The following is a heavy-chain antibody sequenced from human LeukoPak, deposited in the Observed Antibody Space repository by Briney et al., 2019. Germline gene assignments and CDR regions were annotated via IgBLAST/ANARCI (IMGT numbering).Heavy chain of an antibody. D-gene: IGHD3-10*01. CDR2: ISGSGGST. CDR3: AKDPIWFGEVYNWFDP. J-gene: IGHJ5*02. Sequence: PGGSLRLSCAAFGFTFSSYGMSWVRQAPGKGLEWVSAISGSGGSTYYADSVKGRFTISRDNSKNTLYLQMNSLRAEDTAVYYCAKDPIWFGEVYNWFDPWGQGTLVTVSS. V-gene: IGHV3-23*01. CDR1: GFTFSSYG.